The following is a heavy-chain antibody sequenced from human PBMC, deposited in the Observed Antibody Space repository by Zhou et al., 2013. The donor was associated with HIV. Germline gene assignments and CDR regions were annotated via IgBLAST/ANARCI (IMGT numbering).Heavy chain of an antibody. D-gene: IGHD4-17*01. J-gene: IGHJ3*02. CDR2: IDPRNGGT. CDR1: GYTFTTYY. V-gene: IGHV1-2*02. Sequence: QVQLMQSGAEAKKPGASVKVSCKASGYTFTTYYMHWVRQAPGQGLEWLGWIDPRNGGTNYAQKFQGRVTMTRDTSITTAYMELNRLRSDDTAVYYCARDYGAPDAFDNWGQGTMVTVSS. CDR3: ARDYGAPDAFDN.